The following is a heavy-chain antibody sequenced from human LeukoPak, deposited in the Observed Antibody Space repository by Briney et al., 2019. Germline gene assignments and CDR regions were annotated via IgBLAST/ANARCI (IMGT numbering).Heavy chain of an antibody. CDR3: ARDRRDGNNLAFHFDY. CDR2: LSHDDTNE. V-gene: IGHV3-30*04. CDR1: EFIFSRYA. J-gene: IGHJ4*02. D-gene: IGHD5-24*01. Sequence: GGSLRLACAASEFIFSRYAMHWVRQAPGKGLEWVAILSHDDTNEYYADSVAGRFTISRDNSKNTLYLQMNSLRPDDTAVYYCARDRRDGNNLAFHFDYWGQGTLVTVSS.